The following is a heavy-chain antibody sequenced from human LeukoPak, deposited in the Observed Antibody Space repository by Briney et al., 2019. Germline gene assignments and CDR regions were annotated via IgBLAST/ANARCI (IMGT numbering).Heavy chain of an antibody. CDR2: INPRATT. CDR3: ARLPPYSSSWYFDY. V-gene: IGHV4-34*01. J-gene: IGHJ4*02. CDR1: GGSFSGXX. Sequence: VYGGSFSGXXXXXVRQXPGKXXXXXGEINPRATTNYNPSLKSRVTISVDTSKNQFSLKLSSVTAADTAVYYCARLPPYSSSWYFDYWGQGTLVTVSS. D-gene: IGHD6-13*01.